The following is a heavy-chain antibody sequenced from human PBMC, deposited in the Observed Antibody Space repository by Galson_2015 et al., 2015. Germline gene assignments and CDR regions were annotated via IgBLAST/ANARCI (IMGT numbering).Heavy chain of an antibody. CDR3: AKAPSRIAAAGTGTFDM. Sequence: SLRLSCAASGFTFSSYAMSWVRQAPGKGLEWVSAITAGAGSTYYADSVKGRFTISRDNSKNTLYLQINSLRADDTAVYYCAKAPSRIAAAGTGTFDMWGQGTMVSVSS. V-gene: IGHV3-23*01. CDR2: ITAGAGST. J-gene: IGHJ3*02. D-gene: IGHD6-13*01. CDR1: GFTFSSYA.